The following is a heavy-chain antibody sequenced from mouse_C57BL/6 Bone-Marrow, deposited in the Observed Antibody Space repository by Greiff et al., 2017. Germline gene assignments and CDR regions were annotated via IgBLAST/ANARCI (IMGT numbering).Heavy chain of an antibody. CDR2: IDPEDGDT. CDR3: TLLRRTWFAY. V-gene: IGHV14-1*01. D-gene: IGHD1-1*01. CDR1: GFTITDYY. Sequence: VQLQQSGAELVRPGASVKLSCTASGFTITDYYMHWVKQRPGQGLEWIGRIDPEDGDTEYAPKFQGKATMTADTSSNTAYLQLSRLTSEDTAVYYCTLLRRTWFAYWGQGTLVTVSA. J-gene: IGHJ3*01.